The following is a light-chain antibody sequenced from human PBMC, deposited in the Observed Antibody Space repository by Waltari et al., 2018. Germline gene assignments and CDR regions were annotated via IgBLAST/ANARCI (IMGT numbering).Light chain of an antibody. J-gene: IGKJ3*01. CDR3: QQYNSYPFT. V-gene: IGKV1-16*01. Sequence: DIQMTQSPPSLSASVGDRVTISCRASQTVSNYLNWFQQKSGKAPKLLIYAASTLQGGVPPRFTGSGAGTDFTLTISSLQPDDFATYYCQQYNSYPFTFGPGTKVDIK. CDR2: AAS. CDR1: QTVSNY.